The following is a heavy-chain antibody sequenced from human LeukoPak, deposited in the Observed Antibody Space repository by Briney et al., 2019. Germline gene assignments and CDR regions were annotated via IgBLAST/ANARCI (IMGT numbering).Heavy chain of an antibody. CDR3: TRGPLSGSSRDY. CDR2: MNPSTGNT. CDR1: GYTFTGYD. Sequence: GASVKVSCKASGYTFTGYDINWVRQAIGQGLEWMGWMNPSTGNTGYAQKFQGRVTMTRNTSVDTAFMELSGLGSEDTAVYYCTRGPLSGSSRDYWGQGTLVTVSS. V-gene: IGHV1-8*01. D-gene: IGHD1-26*01. J-gene: IGHJ4*02.